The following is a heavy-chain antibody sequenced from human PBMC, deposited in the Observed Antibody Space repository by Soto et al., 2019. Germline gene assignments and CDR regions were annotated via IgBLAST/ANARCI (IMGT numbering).Heavy chain of an antibody. CDR2: IHHSGST. D-gene: IGHD3-10*01. V-gene: IGHV4-31*03. CDR3: VRGVLS. J-gene: IGHJ1*01. CDR1: GGSISSGGYY. Sequence: QVQLQESGPGLVKASQTPSLTCNVSGGSISSGGYYCTWIRQHPGKGLEWIGNIHHSGSTIYNPSLKSRVSISVDTSKNQFSLKLSSVTAADTAVYFCVRGVLSWGQGTLVTVSS.